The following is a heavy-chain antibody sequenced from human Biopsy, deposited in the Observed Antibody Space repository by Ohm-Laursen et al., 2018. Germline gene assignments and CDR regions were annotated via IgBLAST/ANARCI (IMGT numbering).Heavy chain of an antibody. CDR3: ARVAGGYAYYYYMDV. Sequence: GTLSLTCAVSGYSVTNDYYWGWIRQHPGKGLEWIGNIYYDGITYYDPSFKSRVPMSGYTYKNHFSLRLTSVTAADTSVYYCARVAGGYAYYYYMDVWGQGTTVIVSS. J-gene: IGHJ6*02. D-gene: IGHD5-12*01. V-gene: IGHV4-38-2*01. CDR2: IYYDGIT. CDR1: GYSVTNDYY.